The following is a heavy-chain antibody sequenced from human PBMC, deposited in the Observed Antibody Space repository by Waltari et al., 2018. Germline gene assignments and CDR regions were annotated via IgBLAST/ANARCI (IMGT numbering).Heavy chain of an antibody. D-gene: IGHD3-9*01. Sequence: EVLLVESGGGMVQPGQSLTLSGAAYNLDFGEYGLRWVRQAPGKGLEWVGFIRIKAYGETTEYAASVKGRFIISRDDSRSIAYLQMNSLKTEDTAGYYCTRVLRYFDWSTKDYWGQGTLVTVSS. J-gene: IGHJ4*02. V-gene: IGHV3-49*04. CDR1: NLDFGEYG. CDR2: IRIKAYGETT. CDR3: TRVLRYFDWSTKDY.